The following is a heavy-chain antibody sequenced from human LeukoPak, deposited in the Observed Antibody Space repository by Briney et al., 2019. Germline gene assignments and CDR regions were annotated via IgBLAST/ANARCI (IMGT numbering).Heavy chain of an antibody. V-gene: IGHV3-30-3*01. J-gene: IGHJ4*02. CDR3: ARDSSGYFDY. CDR1: GFTFSSYA. D-gene: IGHD3-22*01. Sequence: GGSLRLSCAASGFTFSSYAMHWVRQAPGKGLEWVAVISYDGSNKYYADSVKGRFTISRDNSKNTLYLQMNSLRAEDTAVYYCARDSSGYFDYWGQGTLVTVSS. CDR2: ISYDGSNK.